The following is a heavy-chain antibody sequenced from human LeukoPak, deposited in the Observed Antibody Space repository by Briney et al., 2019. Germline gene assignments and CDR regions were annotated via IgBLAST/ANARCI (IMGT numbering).Heavy chain of an antibody. CDR1: GGSISSGGYY. Sequence: SQTLSLTCTVSGGSISSGGYYWSWIRQHPGKGLEWIGYIYYSGSTYYNPSLKSRVTISVDTSKNQFSLKLSSVTAADTAVYYCARGCCSGTGFAFDIWGQGTMVTVSS. J-gene: IGHJ3*02. CDR3: ARGCCSGTGFAFDI. D-gene: IGHD2-15*01. V-gene: IGHV4-31*03. CDR2: IYYSGST.